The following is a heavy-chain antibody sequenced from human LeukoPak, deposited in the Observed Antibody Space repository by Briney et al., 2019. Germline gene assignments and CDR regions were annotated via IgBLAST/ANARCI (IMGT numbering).Heavy chain of an antibody. V-gene: IGHV1-18*01. D-gene: IGHD3-22*01. J-gene: IGHJ4*02. CDR1: GYTFSNYG. Sequence: ASVKVSCKASGYTFSNYGISWVRQAPGQGLEWMGWISAYNGNTNYAQKLQGRVTMTTDTSTSTAYMELRSLRSDDTAVYYCARVYFYDSSGYPDYWGQGTPVTVSS. CDR3: ARVYFYDSSGYPDY. CDR2: ISAYNGNT.